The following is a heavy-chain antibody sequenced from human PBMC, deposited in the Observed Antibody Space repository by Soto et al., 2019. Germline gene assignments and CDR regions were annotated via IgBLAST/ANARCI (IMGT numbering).Heavy chain of an antibody. J-gene: IGHJ5*02. V-gene: IGHV4-31*03. D-gene: IGHD2-15*01. Sequence: PSETLSLTCTVSGASINSGGYYWSWIRQHPGKGLEWIGYIYYTGSTYYNPSLRSRATISLNTSKNKFSLKLNSVTAADTAVYYCARDPSLQYCSGGSCYPNWFDPWGQGTLVTVSS. CDR3: ARDPSLQYCSGGSCYPNWFDP. CDR2: IYYTGST. CDR1: GASINSGGYY.